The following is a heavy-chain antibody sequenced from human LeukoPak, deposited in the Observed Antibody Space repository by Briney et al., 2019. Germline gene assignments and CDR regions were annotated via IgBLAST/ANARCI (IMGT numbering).Heavy chain of an antibody. Sequence: GRSLRLSCAASQFTFSNHGMHWVRKAPGKGLEWVAVIWYDGSNKYYADSVKGRFTISRDNSQNTLYLQMNSLRAEDTAVYYCARDRGVSYFDYWGQGTQVTVSS. CDR1: QFTFSNHG. D-gene: IGHD3-10*01. CDR2: IWYDGSNK. J-gene: IGHJ4*02. CDR3: ARDRGVSYFDY. V-gene: IGHV3-33*01.